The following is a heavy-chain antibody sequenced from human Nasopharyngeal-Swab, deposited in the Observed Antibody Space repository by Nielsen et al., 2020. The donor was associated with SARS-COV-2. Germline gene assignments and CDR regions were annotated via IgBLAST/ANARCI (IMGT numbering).Heavy chain of an antibody. CDR3: ARANYDSSGYYRYYFDY. CDR2: IYYSGST. Sequence: GSLRLSCTVSGGSISSYYWSWIRQPQGQGLEWIGYIYYSGSTNYNPSLKSRVTISVDTSKNQFSLKLSSVTAADTAVYYCARANYDSSGYYRYYFDYWGQGTLVTVSS. D-gene: IGHD3-22*01. V-gene: IGHV4-59*01. J-gene: IGHJ4*02. CDR1: GGSISSYY.